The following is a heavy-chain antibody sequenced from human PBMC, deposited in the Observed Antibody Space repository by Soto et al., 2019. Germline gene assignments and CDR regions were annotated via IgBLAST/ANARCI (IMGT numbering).Heavy chain of an antibody. CDR1: GGSISSSSYY. J-gene: IGHJ4*02. D-gene: IGHD3-10*01. Sequence: QLQLQESGPGLVKPSETLSLTCTVSGGSISSSSYYWGWIRQPPGKGLEWIGATHYSGGAYYNPSLKSRVTISVDTAKNQILLRLSSVTAADTAMYYCARPWREDYHFDYWGQGTLVTVSS. CDR3: ARPWREDYHFDY. CDR2: THYSGGA. V-gene: IGHV4-39*01.